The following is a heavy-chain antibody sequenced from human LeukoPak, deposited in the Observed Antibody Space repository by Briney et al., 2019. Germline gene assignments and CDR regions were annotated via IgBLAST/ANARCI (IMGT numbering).Heavy chain of an antibody. V-gene: IGHV3-23*01. Sequence: GGSLRLSCAASGFTFSSYAMSWVRQAPGKGLERVSAISGSGGSTYYADSVKGRFTISRDNSKNTLYLQMNSLRAEDTAVYYCAKWATILWFGEPYGMDVWGQGTTVTVSS. CDR1: GFTFSSYA. J-gene: IGHJ6*02. CDR2: ISGSGGST. D-gene: IGHD3-10*01. CDR3: AKWATILWFGEPYGMDV.